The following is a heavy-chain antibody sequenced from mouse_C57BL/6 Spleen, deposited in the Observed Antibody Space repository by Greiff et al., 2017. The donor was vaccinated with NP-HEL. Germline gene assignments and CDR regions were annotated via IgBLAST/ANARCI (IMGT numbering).Heavy chain of an antibody. D-gene: IGHD1-1*01. Sequence: VQLQQSGAELVRPGASVKLSCKASGYTFTDYYINWVKQRPGQGLEWIARIYPGSGNTYYNEKFKGKATLTAEKSSSTAYMQLSSLTSEDSAVYFCAREGGYYGSRRAWFAYWGQGTLVTVSA. V-gene: IGHV1-76*01. J-gene: IGHJ3*01. CDR3: AREGGYYGSRRAWFAY. CDR2: IYPGSGNT. CDR1: GYTFTDYY.